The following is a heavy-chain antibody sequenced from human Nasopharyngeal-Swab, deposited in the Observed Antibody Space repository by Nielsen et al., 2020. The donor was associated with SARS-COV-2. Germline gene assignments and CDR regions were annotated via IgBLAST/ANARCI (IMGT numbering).Heavy chain of an antibody. V-gene: IGHV3-66*01. J-gene: IGHJ6*02. D-gene: IGHD3-10*01. Sequence: GESLKISCAASGFTVSSNYMSWVRQAPGKGLEWVSVIYSGGSTYYADSVKGRFTISRDNSKNTLYLQMNSLRAEDTAVYYCARERGSGSYFWYYYGMDVWGQGTTVTVSS. CDR3: ARERGSGSYFWYYYGMDV. CDR1: GFTVSSNY. CDR2: IYSGGST.